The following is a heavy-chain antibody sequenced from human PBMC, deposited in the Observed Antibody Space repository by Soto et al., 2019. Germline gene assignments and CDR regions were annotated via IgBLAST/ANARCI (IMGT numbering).Heavy chain of an antibody. D-gene: IGHD6-13*01. V-gene: IGHV1-2*04. CDR3: ARNAAIAGAAAPTYVYDV. CDR1: GYTFTGYY. Sequence: ASVKVSCKASGYTFTGYYMHWGRQAPGQGLEWMGWINPNSGGTNYAQKFQGWVTMTRDTSISTAYMELSRLRSDDTAVYYCARNAAIAGAAAPTYVYDVWRHGTTGTVSS. CDR2: INPNSGGT. J-gene: IGHJ6*01.